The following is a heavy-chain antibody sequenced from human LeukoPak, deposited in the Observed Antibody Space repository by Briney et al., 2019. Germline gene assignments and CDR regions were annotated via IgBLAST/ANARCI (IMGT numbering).Heavy chain of an antibody. CDR1: GFTFSSYA. V-gene: IGHV3-23*01. D-gene: IGHD2-15*01. J-gene: IGHJ5*02. CDR2: ISGSGGST. Sequence: PGGSLRLSYAASGFTFSSYAMSWVRQAPGKGLEWVSAISGSGGSTYYADSVKGRFTISRDNSKNTLYLQMNSLRAEDTAAYYCAKAYCSGGSCPNWFDPWGQGTLVTVSS. CDR3: AKAYCSGGSCPNWFDP.